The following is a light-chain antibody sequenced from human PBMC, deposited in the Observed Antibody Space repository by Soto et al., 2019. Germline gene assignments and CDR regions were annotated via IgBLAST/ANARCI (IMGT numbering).Light chain of an antibody. CDR3: QSYDSSLSGSV. CDR1: SSNIGAGYV. Sequence: QSVLTQPPSVSGAPGQRVTISCTGSSSNIGAGYVVHWYQQLPGTAPKLLIYVNSNRPSGVPDRFSGSKSGTSASLAITGLQDEDGADYYGQSYDSSLSGSVFGGGTKVTVL. CDR2: VNS. J-gene: IGLJ2*01. V-gene: IGLV1-40*01.